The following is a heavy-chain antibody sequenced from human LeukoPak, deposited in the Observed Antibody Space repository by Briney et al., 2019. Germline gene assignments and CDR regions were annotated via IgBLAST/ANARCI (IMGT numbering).Heavy chain of an antibody. CDR1: GLTFSSYA. CDR3: ARHRGPSLYGNTYFDY. J-gene: IGHJ4*02. CDR2: ASYDGTNT. D-gene: IGHD2/OR15-2a*01. V-gene: IGHV3-30-3*01. Sequence: PTGGSLRLSCAASGLTFSSYAMHWVRQAPGKGLEWVAVASYDGTNTYYADSVKGRFTVSRDNSKNTLYLQMNSLRAEDTAVYYCARHRGPSLYGNTYFDYWGQGTLVPVSS.